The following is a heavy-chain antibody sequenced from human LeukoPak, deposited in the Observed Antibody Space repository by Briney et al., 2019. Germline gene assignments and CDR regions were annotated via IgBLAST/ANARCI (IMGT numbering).Heavy chain of an antibody. V-gene: IGHV4-38-2*02. D-gene: IGHD4-17*01. CDR3: ARRYGDYDAFDI. CDR2: IYHSGST. Sequence: SETLSLTCTVSGYSISSGYYWGWIRQPPGKGLEWIGSIYHSGSTYYNPSLKSRVTISVDTSKNQFSLKLSSVTAADTAVYYCARRYGDYDAFDIWGQGTMVTVSS. J-gene: IGHJ3*02. CDR1: GYSISSGYY.